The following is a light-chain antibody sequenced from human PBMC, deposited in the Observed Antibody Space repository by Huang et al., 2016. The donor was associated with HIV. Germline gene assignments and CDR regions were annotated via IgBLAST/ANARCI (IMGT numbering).Light chain of an antibody. CDR3: QQYHVYPLT. Sequence: DIQMTQSPSTLSASVGDRVTITCRASQSISSSLAWYKQQLGKAPKLLMDKASILDSGVPSRFSGSGSWTEFTLTVSSLQPDDFATYYCQQYHVYPLTFGGGTVVEI. V-gene: IGKV1-5*03. CDR1: QSISSS. CDR2: KAS. J-gene: IGKJ4*01.